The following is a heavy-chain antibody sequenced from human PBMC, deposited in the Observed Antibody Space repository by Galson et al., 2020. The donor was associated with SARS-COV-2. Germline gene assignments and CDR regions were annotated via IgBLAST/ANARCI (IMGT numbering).Heavy chain of an antibody. V-gene: IGHV4-31*01. CDR2: MYYTGST. CDR1: GGSISSGGYY. CDR3: ARGVGGITTADDKYYHFYYMDV. D-gene: IGHD6-13*01. Sequence: SETLSLTCTVSGGSISSGGYYWGWIRHHPGKGLEWIGYMYYTGSTYYNPSLKSLVTISVDTSKNQCSLKLSSVTAADTAVYYCARGVGGITTADDKYYHFYYMDVWGKGTAVTVS. J-gene: IGHJ6*03.